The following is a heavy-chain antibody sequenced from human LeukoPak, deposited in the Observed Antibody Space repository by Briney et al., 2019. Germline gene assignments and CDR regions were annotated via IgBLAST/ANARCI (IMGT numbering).Heavy chain of an antibody. J-gene: IGHJ6*03. Sequence: PSETLSLTCTVSGGSISSGPYYWTWIRQPAGKGLEWIGRIYTSGSTNYNPSLKSRVTMSVDTSKNQLSLKLSSVTAADTAVYYCAKGDYYYYYMDVWGKGTTVTISS. V-gene: IGHV4-61*02. CDR1: GGSISSGPYY. CDR2: IYTSGST. CDR3: AKGDYYYYYMDV.